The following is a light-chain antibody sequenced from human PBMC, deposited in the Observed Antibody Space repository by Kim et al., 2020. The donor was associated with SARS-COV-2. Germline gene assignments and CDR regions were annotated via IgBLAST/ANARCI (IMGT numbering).Light chain of an antibody. CDR1: QSNSSN. V-gene: IGKV1-39*01. Sequence: ASAGDRVSITCRAIQSNSSNLNWYQQKPAKAPKILIYAASSLQSGVPSRLSGSGSGTDVTLTISSMLPEDFATYYCRQSYSTHRTFGQGTKVDIK. CDR3: RQSYSTHRT. CDR2: AAS. J-gene: IGKJ1*01.